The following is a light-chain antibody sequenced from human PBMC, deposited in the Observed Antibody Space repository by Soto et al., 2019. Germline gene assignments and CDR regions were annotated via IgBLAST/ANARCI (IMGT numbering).Light chain of an antibody. CDR1: SSDVGGYNY. Sequence: QSALTQSASVSGSPGQSITISCTGTSSDVGGYNYVSWYQQHPGKAPKLIIYDVSNRPSGVSNRFSGSKSGNTASLTISGLQAEDEADYYCSSYTSSSFVVFGGGTKLTVL. V-gene: IGLV2-14*03. J-gene: IGLJ2*01. CDR2: DVS. CDR3: SSYTSSSFVV.